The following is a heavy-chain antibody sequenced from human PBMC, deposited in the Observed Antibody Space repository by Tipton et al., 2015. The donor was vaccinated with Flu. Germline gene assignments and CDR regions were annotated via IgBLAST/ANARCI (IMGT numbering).Heavy chain of an antibody. CDR3: AKGIYSSGWNPLYYHYYGMAV. D-gene: IGHD6-19*01. J-gene: IGHJ6*02. CDR1: EFISDDYA. V-gene: IGHV3-43*02. CDR2: FTGDGAKT. Sequence: SLRLSCVTSEFISDDYAIHWVRQAPGKGLEWVSVFTGDGAKTYYADSVKGRFTISRDNSKNSLYLQMNSLRAEDTALYYCAKGIYSSGWNPLYYHYYGMAVWGQGTTVTVSS.